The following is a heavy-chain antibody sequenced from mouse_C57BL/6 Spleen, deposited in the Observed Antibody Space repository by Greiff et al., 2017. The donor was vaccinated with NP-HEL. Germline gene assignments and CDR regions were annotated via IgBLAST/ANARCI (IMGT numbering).Heavy chain of an antibody. CDR2: IDPSDSYT. Sequence: QVQLQQPGAELVRPGTSVKLSCKASGYTFTSYWMHWVKQRPGQGLEWIGVIDPSDSYTNYNQKFKGKATLTVDTSSSTAYMQLSSLTSEDSAVYYCARYNYGSRNYAMDYWGQGTSVTVSS. J-gene: IGHJ4*01. D-gene: IGHD1-1*01. V-gene: IGHV1-59*01. CDR1: GYTFTSYW. CDR3: ARYNYGSRNYAMDY.